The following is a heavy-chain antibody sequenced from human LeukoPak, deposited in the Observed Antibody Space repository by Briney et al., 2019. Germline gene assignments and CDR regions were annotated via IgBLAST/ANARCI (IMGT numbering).Heavy chain of an antibody. J-gene: IGHJ4*01. D-gene: IGHD2-15*01. CDR2: IYPGDSNT. V-gene: IGHV5-51*01. CDR3: ARTYCSGGGCLGSFDY. Sequence: GESLKISCKGSGYTFNTHWIGWVRQMPGKGLEWMGIIYPGDSNTRYSPSFQGQVTISVDKSITTAYLLWTTLKASDTAMYYCARTYCSGGGCLGSFDYWGHGTLVTVSS. CDR1: GYTFNTHW.